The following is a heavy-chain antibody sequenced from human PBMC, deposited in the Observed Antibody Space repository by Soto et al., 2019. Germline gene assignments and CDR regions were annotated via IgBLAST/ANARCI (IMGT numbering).Heavy chain of an antibody. CDR2: ISAYNGNT. Sequence: QIQLVQSGAEMKKPGASVKVSCKPSGYTFTHYGVSWLRQAPGQGLEWMGWISAYNGNTDYAHKFQGRVALTTDTSTSTAYMELRGLSPDDTAVYYCARDVPGSGVPFWDYWGREPSSPSPQ. V-gene: IGHV1-18*04. CDR1: GYTFTHYG. J-gene: IGHJ4*02. CDR3: ARDVPGSGVPFWDY. D-gene: IGHD2-15*01.